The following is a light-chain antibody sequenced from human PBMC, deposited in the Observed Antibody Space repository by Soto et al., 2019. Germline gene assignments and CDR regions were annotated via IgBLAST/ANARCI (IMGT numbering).Light chain of an antibody. CDR3: SSYSSTTTVL. CDR1: SSDVGGYDY. CDR2: EVI. V-gene: IGLV2-14*01. Sequence: QSALTQPASVSGSPGQSITISCTGTSSDVGGYDYVSWYQHHPGNAPELLISEVINRPSGVSFHFSGSKSGNTASLTISGLQPEDEATYYCSSYSSTTTVLFGGGTKVTVL. J-gene: IGLJ3*02.